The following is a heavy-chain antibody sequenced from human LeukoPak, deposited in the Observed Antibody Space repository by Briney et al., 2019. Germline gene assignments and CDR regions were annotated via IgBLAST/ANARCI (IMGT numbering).Heavy chain of an antibody. CDR1: GFTFSSYS. Sequence: GGTLRLSCAASGFTFSSYSMNWVRQAPGKGLEWVSVIYSGGSTYYADSVKGRFTISRDNSKNTLYLQMNSLRAEDTAVYYCARALNDYGDYYFDYWGQGTLVTVSS. V-gene: IGHV3-66*01. CDR3: ARALNDYGDYYFDY. D-gene: IGHD4-17*01. CDR2: IYSGGST. J-gene: IGHJ4*02.